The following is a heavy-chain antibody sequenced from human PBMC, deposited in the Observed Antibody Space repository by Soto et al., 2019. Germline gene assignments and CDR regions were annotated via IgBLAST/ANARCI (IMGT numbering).Heavy chain of an antibody. CDR1: GFTFSTYS. CDR2: ISGNGDYT. Sequence: GGSLRLSCAASGFTFSTYSMHWVRQAPGKGLEYVSAISGNGDYTSYANSVKGRFTISRDNSKNTLYLQMDSLRAEDMAFYYCASQSHYSSGYSFDYWGQGTLVTVSS. J-gene: IGHJ4*02. V-gene: IGHV3-64*01. CDR3: ASQSHYSSGYSFDY. D-gene: IGHD3-22*01.